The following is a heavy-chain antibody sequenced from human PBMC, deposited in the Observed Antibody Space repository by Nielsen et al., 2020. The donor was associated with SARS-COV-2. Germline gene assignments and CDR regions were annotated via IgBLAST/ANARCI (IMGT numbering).Heavy chain of an antibody. V-gene: IGHV3-64*01. J-gene: IGHJ4*02. D-gene: IGHD4-17*01. CDR3: ARGGTTGIFDY. Sequence: WIHQPPGKGLEYVSAISSNGGSTYYANSVKGRFTISRDNSKNTLYLQMGSLRAEDMAVYYCARGGTTGIFDYWGQGTLVTVSS. CDR2: ISSNGGST.